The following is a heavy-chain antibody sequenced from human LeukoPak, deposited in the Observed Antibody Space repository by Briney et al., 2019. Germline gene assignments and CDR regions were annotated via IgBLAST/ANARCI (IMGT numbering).Heavy chain of an antibody. D-gene: IGHD6-19*01. CDR3: AKDHLPGIVVADRDY. CDR1: GFTFSSYA. J-gene: IGHJ4*02. CDR2: ISYDGSNK. V-gene: IGHV3-30*04. Sequence: PGGSLRLSCAASGFTFSSYAMHWVRQAPGKGLEWVAVISYDGSNKYYADSVKGRFTISRDNSENTLYLQMNSLRAEDTALYYCAKDHLPGIVVADRDYWGQGTLVTVSS.